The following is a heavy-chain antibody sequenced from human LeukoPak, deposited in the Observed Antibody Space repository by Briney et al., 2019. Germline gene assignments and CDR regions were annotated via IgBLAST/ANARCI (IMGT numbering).Heavy chain of an antibody. CDR3: ARGGYSSGWYNWFDP. CDR2: IYYSGST. J-gene: IGHJ5*02. CDR1: GGSISSYY. Sequence: SETLSLTCTVSGGSISSYYWSWIRQPPGKGLEGIGYIYYSGSTNYNPSLKSRVTISVDTSKNQFSLKLSSVTAADTAVYYCARGGYSSGWYNWFDPWGQGTLVTVSS. D-gene: IGHD6-19*01. V-gene: IGHV4-59*01.